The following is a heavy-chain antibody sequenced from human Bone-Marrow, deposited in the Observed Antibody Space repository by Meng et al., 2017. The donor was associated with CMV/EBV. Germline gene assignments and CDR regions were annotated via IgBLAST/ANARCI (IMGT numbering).Heavy chain of an antibody. CDR2: IYYSGST. CDR1: GGSISSGGYY. Sequence: SETLSLTCTVSGGSISSGGYYWSWIRQHPGKGLEWIGYIYYSGSTYYNPSLKSRVTISVDTSKNQFSLKLSSVTAADTAVYYCAREAAGCSSTSCHNWFGPWSQGTLVTVSS. D-gene: IGHD2-2*01. CDR3: AREAAGCSSTSCHNWFGP. V-gene: IGHV4-31*03. J-gene: IGHJ5*02.